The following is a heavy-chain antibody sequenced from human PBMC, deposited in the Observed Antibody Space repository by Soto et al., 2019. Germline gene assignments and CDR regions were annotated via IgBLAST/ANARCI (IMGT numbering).Heavy chain of an antibody. CDR1: GFTFSSYE. V-gene: IGHV3-48*03. CDR2: ISSSGSTI. J-gene: IGHJ4*02. Sequence: ESGGGLVQPGGSLRLSCAASGFTFSSYEMNWVRQAPGKGLEWVSYISSSGSTIYYADSVKGRFTISRDNAKNSLYLQMNSLRAEDTAVYYCARGVSVTTHNTFGYWGQGTLVTVSS. CDR3: ARGVSVTTHNTFGY. D-gene: IGHD4-17*01.